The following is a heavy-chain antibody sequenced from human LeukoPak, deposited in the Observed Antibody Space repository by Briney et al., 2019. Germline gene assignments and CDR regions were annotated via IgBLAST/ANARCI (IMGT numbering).Heavy chain of an antibody. Sequence: ASVKVSCKASGYTFTRYGISWVRQAPGQGLQWRGWISGYNVNTKYAQKFQGRVTITRDTSASTAYMELSSLRSEDTAVYYCARAHLSSGWLNWFDPWGQGTLVTVSS. J-gene: IGHJ5*02. CDR2: ISGYNVNT. CDR3: ARAHLSSGWLNWFDP. D-gene: IGHD6-19*01. CDR1: GYTFTRYG. V-gene: IGHV1-18*01.